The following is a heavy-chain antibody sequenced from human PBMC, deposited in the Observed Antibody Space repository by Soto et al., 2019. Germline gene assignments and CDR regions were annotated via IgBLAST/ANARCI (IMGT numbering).Heavy chain of an antibody. V-gene: IGHV4-38-2*01. CDR3: GHLRTDTEVTPAPPLFDS. D-gene: IGHD2-2*01. CDR1: GFSISSDSY. J-gene: IGHJ4*02. Sequence: PSETLSLTCAVSGFSISSDSYWGWMRQSPGKGLEWIGTLSHSGRTFYNPSLKSRVTISADTTKNQFSPSLTSVTAADTAVNYCGHLRTDTEVTPAPPLFDSWGQGTLVTVSS. CDR2: LSHSGRT.